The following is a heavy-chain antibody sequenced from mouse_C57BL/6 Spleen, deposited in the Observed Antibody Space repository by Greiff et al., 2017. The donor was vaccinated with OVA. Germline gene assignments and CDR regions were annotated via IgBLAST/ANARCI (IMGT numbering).Heavy chain of an antibody. CDR2: ISSGSSTI. CDR1: GFTFSDYG. D-gene: IGHD1-1*01. CDR3: ASYGSSYYYAMDY. V-gene: IGHV5-17*01. Sequence: EVQLVESGGGLVKPGGSLKLSCAASGFTFSDYGMHWVRQAPEKGLEWVAYISSGSSTIYYADTVKGRFTISRDNAKYTLFLQMTSLRSEDTAMYYCASYGSSYYYAMDYWGQGTSVTVSS. J-gene: IGHJ4*01.